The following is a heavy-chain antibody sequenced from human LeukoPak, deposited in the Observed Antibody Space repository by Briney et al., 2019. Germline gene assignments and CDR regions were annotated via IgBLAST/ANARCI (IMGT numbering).Heavy chain of an antibody. CDR3: AKDLMGSWYGDRSDY. J-gene: IGHJ4*02. Sequence: HPGGSLRLSCAASGFTFSSYAMSWVRQAPGKGLEWVSAISGSGGSTYYADSVKGRFTISRDNSKNTLYLQMNSLRAEDTAVYYCAKDLMGSWYGDRSDYWGQGTLVTVSS. CDR2: ISGSGGST. V-gene: IGHV3-23*01. D-gene: IGHD6-13*01. CDR1: GFTFSSYA.